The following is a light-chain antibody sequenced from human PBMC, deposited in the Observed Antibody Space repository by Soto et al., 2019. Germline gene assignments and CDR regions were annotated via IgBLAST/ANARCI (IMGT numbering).Light chain of an antibody. J-gene: IGKJ4*01. CDR2: DAS. CDR1: QSVNTY. V-gene: IGKV3-11*01. Sequence: EFVLTQSPATLSLSPGERATLSCRASQSVNTYLAWYQQRPGQAPRLLMYDASNRATGIPARFSGRGSGTDFTLTIDSLEPEDFAVYYCQQRSNWPLTFGGGTKVEIK. CDR3: QQRSNWPLT.